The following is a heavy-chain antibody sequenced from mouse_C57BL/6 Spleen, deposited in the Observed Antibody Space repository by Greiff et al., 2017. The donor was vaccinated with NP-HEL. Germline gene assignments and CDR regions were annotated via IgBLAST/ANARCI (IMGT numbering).Heavy chain of an antibody. J-gene: IGHJ2*01. CDR1: GYTFTSYG. CDR3: AGVTAEVARLYFDY. Sequence: VQLQQSGAELARPGASVKLSCKASGYTFTSYGISWVKQRTGQGLEWIGEIYPRSGNTYYNEKFKGKATLTADKSSRTAYMELHSLTSEDSAVYLCAGVTAEVARLYFDYWGQGTTLTVSS. V-gene: IGHV1-81*01. D-gene: IGHD1-1*01. CDR2: IYPRSGNT.